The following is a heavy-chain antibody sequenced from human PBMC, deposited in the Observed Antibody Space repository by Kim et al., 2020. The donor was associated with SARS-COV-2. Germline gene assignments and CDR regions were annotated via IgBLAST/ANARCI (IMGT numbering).Heavy chain of an antibody. CDR1: GFTLRNYA. D-gene: IGHD3-10*01. CDR2: IYSGGSTT. J-gene: IGHJ4*02. V-gene: IGHV3-23*03. CDR3: AKGIYYGSGTYLDD. Sequence: GGSLRLSCEASGFTLRNYAMTWIRQAPGKGLEWVSVIYSGGSTTYYADSVKGRFTISRDNPKNTVYLQMNSLRADDTAIYYCAKGIYYGSGTYLDDWGQGTLVTVST.